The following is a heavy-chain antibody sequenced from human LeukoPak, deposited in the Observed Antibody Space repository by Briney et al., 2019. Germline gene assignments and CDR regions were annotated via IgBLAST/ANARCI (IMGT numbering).Heavy chain of an antibody. D-gene: IGHD2-15*01. Sequence: GGSLRLSCAASGFTFSGYEMNWVRQAPGKGLEWVSYISSIGDTIYYADSVKGRFTISRDNDKNSLYLQMSSLRAEDTAVYYCARYCSGGSCAHFDYWGQGTLVTVSS. J-gene: IGHJ4*02. V-gene: IGHV3-48*03. CDR1: GFTFSGYE. CDR2: ISSIGDTI. CDR3: ARYCSGGSCAHFDY.